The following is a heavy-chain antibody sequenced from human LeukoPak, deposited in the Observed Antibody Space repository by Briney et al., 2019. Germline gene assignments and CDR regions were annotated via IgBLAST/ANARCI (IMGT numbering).Heavy chain of an antibody. V-gene: IGHV3-11*01. CDR2: ISSSGSTI. Sequence: GGSLRLSCAASGFTFGDYYMSWIRQAPGKGLEWVSYISSSGSTIYYADSVKGRFTISRDNAKNSLYLQMNSLRAEDTAVYYCASVVAATRGIDYWGQGTLVTVSS. J-gene: IGHJ4*02. CDR1: GFTFGDYY. CDR3: ASVVAATRGIDY. D-gene: IGHD2-15*01.